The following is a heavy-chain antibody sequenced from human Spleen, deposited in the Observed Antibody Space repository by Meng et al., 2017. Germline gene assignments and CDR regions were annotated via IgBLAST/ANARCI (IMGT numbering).Heavy chain of an antibody. D-gene: IGHD3/OR15-3a*01. J-gene: IGHJ4*02. V-gene: IGHV1-2*02. CDR1: GYTFTGYY. Sequence: ASVKVSCKASGYTFTGYYMHWVRQAPGQGLEWMGWINPNSGGTNYAQKFQGRVTMTTDTSTSTAYMELRSLTSDDTAVYYCTRYDFGWTYYFDFWGQGTLVTVSS. CDR2: INPNSGGT. CDR3: TRYDFGWTYYFDF.